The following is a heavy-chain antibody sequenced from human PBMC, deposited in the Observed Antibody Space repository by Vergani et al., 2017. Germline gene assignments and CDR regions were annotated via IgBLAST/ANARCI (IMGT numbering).Heavy chain of an antibody. Sequence: EVQLLESGGGLVQPGGSLRLSCAASGFTFSSYSMNWVRQAPGKGLEWVSSISSSSSYIYYADSVKGRFTISRDNAKNSLYLQMNSLRAEDTAVYYCARGPPSGSLSFDYWGQGTLVTVSS. CDR2: ISSSSSYI. D-gene: IGHD1-26*01. CDR3: ARGPPSGSLSFDY. J-gene: IGHJ4*02. CDR1: GFTFSSYS. V-gene: IGHV3-21*01.